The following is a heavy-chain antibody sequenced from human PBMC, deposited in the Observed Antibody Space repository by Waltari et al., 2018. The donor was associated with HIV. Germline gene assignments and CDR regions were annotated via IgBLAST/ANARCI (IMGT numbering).Heavy chain of an antibody. V-gene: IGHV4-39*01. J-gene: IGHJ4*02. CDR3: ARHPRGDPYYFDY. CDR2: IYYSGST. D-gene: IGHD2-21*02. Sequence: QLQLQESGPGLVKPSETLSLTCTVSGGSISSSSYYWGWIRQPPGTGLEWIGSIYYSGSTYYNPSLKSRVTISVDTSKNQFSLKLSSVTAADTAVYYCARHPRGDPYYFDYWGQGTLVTVSS. CDR1: GGSISSSSYY.